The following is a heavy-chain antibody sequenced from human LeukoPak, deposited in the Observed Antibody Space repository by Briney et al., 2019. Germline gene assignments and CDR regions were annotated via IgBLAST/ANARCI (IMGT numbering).Heavy chain of an antibody. Sequence: GGSLRLSCAASGFTFDDYAMHWVRQAPGKGLEWVSGISWNSGSIGYADSVKGRFTISRDNAKNSLYLQMNSLRAEDVALYYCAKDSSSGWSEYYFDYWGQGTLVTVSS. V-gene: IGHV3-9*03. CDR3: AKDSSSGWSEYYFDY. CDR1: GFTFDDYA. J-gene: IGHJ4*02. CDR2: ISWNSGSI. D-gene: IGHD6-19*01.